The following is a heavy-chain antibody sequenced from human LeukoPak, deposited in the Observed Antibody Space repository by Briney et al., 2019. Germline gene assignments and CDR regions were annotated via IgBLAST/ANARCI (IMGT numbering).Heavy chain of an antibody. D-gene: IGHD6-19*01. J-gene: IGHJ4*02. CDR1: GFTFSNYW. V-gene: IGHV3-69-1*01. Sequence: GGSLRLSCAASGFTFSNYWVHWVRQAPGKGLEWVSYISSSNTIYYADSVKGRFTISRDNAKNSLYLQMNSLRAEDTAVYYCARDSRGYDYWGQGTLVTVSS. CDR3: ARDSRGYDY. CDR2: ISSSNTI.